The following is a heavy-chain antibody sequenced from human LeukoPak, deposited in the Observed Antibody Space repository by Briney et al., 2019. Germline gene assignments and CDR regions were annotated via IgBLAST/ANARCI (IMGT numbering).Heavy chain of an antibody. D-gene: IGHD2-2*01. V-gene: IGHV1-2*02. CDR1: GYTFTGYY. Sequence: ASVKVSCKASGYTFTGYYMHWVRQVPGQGLEWMGWINPNSGGTNYAQKFQGRVTMTRDTSISTAYMELSRLRSEDTAVYYCARGCSSTSCYGVAGMDVWGQGTAVTVSS. CDR3: ARGCSSTSCYGVAGMDV. J-gene: IGHJ6*02. CDR2: INPNSGGT.